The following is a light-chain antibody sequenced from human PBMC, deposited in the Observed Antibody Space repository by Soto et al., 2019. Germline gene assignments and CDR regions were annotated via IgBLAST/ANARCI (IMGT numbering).Light chain of an antibody. CDR1: QTISSW. CDR3: QQSYSTPWT. V-gene: IGKV1-5*03. Sequence: IQMTQSPSTLSGSVGDRVTITCRASQTISSWLAWYQQKPGKAPKLLIYKASTLKSGVPSRFSGSGSGTEFTLTISSLQPEDFATYYCQQSYSTPWTFGQGTKVDIK. J-gene: IGKJ1*01. CDR2: KAS.